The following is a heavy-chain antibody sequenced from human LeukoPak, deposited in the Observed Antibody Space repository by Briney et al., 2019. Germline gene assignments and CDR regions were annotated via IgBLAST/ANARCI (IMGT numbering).Heavy chain of an antibody. D-gene: IGHD6-6*01. V-gene: IGHV1-18*01. CDR2: ISAYNGNT. CDR3: ARPSSISRYYYYMDV. CDR1: GYTFTSYG. J-gene: IGHJ6*03. Sequence: GASVKVSCKASGYTFTSYGISWVRQAPGQGLEWMGWISAYNGNTNYAQKLQGRVTMTTDTSTSTAYMELRSLRSDDTAVYYCARPSSISRYYYYMDVWGKGTTVTVSS.